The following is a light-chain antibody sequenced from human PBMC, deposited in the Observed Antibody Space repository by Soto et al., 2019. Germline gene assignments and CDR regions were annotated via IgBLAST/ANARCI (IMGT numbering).Light chain of an antibody. J-gene: IGLJ3*02. CDR1: SSNIGDNH. CDR3: AAWDDRLSGPV. V-gene: IGLV1-47*01. CDR2: RNN. Sequence: QSVLTQPPSASGTPGQRVTISCSGSSSNIGDNHVYWYQQLPGAAPKLLVYRNNQRPSGVPDRFSGSKSGTSASLAIIGLRSEDEADYYCAAWDDRLSGPVFGGGTKLTVL.